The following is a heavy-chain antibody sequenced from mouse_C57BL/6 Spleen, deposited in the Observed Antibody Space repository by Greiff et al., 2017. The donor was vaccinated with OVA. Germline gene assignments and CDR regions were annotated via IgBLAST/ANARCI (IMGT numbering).Heavy chain of an antibody. J-gene: IGHJ2*01. CDR2: INPSTGGT. CDR1: GYSFTGYY. CDR3: ARSRAAQVYFDY. V-gene: IGHV1-42*01. Sequence: VQLQQSGPELVKPGASVKISCKASGYSFTGYYMNWVKQSPEKSLEWIGEINPSTGGTTYNQKFKAKATLTVDKSSSTAYMQLKSLTSEDSAVYYCARSRAAQVYFDYWGQGTTLTVSS. D-gene: IGHD3-2*02.